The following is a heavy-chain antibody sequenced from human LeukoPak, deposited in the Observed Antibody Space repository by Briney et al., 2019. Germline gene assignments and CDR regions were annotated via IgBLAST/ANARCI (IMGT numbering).Heavy chain of an antibody. CDR1: GFTFDDYA. CDR2: ISWNSGSI. D-gene: IGHD3-10*01. J-gene: IGHJ6*02. Sequence: GRSLRLSCAASGFTFDDYAMHWVRQAPGKGLEWVSGISWNSGSIGYADSVKGRFTISRDNAKNSLYLQMNSLRAEDTAVYYCAKDLWFGELNHYYYYYGMDVWGQGTTVTVSS. CDR3: AKDLWFGELNHYYYYYGMDV. V-gene: IGHV3-9*01.